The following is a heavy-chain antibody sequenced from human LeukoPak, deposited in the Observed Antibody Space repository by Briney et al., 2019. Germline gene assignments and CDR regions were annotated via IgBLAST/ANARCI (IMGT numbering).Heavy chain of an antibody. Sequence: PSETLSLTCSVSGDSLSTNSPYWGWIRPPPGKGLEWIGSIYYTGRTNSHPSLKSRVSQSLRTSTNEFSLRLSSAPPAHPAFFSCARYRPWTIGAADDWGKGSLVIVSS. D-gene: IGHD6-25*01. V-gene: IGHV4-39*01. CDR1: GDSLSTNSPY. CDR2: IYYTGRT. CDR3: ARYRPWTIGAADD. J-gene: IGHJ4*02.